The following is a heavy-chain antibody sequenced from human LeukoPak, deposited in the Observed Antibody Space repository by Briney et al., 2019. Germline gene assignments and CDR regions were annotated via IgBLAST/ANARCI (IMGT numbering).Heavy chain of an antibody. Sequence: GGSLRLSCAASGFTFSRYGMHWVRQAPGKGLEWVAVISYDGSNKYYADSVKGRFTISRDNSENTLYLQMNSLRAEDTAVYYCAKSGGGYSSGWFYWGQGTLVTVSS. CDR1: GFTFSRYG. J-gene: IGHJ4*02. V-gene: IGHV3-30*18. CDR3: AKSGGGYSSGWFY. D-gene: IGHD6-19*01. CDR2: ISYDGSNK.